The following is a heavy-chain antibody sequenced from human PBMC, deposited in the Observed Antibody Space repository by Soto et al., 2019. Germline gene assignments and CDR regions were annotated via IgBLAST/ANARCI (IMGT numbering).Heavy chain of an antibody. D-gene: IGHD1-26*01. Sequence: GGSLRLSCAASGFTFSSYAMSWVRQAPGKGLEWVSAISGSGGSTYYADSVKGRFTISRDNSKNTLYLQMNSLRAEDTAVYYCAKDLSGSSPAYYYYYGMDVWGQGTTVTVSS. CDR1: GFTFSSYA. CDR3: AKDLSGSSPAYYYYYGMDV. J-gene: IGHJ6*02. V-gene: IGHV3-23*01. CDR2: ISGSGGST.